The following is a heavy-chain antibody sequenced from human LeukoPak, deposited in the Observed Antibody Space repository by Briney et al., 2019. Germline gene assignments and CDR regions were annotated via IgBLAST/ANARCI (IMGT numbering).Heavy chain of an antibody. Sequence: GGSLRLSCAASGFTFSNYWMSWVRQAPGKGLEWVANIKQDGSEKYYVDSVKGRFTISRDNAKNSLYLQMNSLRAEDTAVYYCASLKSGYYNWGQGTLVTVSS. V-gene: IGHV3-7*01. J-gene: IGHJ4*02. CDR1: GFTFSNYW. D-gene: IGHD3-22*01. CDR2: IKQDGSEK. CDR3: ASLKSGYYN.